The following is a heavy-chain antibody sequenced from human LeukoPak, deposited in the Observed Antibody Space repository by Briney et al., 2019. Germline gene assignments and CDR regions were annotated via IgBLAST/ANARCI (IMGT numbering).Heavy chain of an antibody. J-gene: IGHJ4*02. D-gene: IGHD1-26*01. CDR2: ISYDGSNK. Sequence: GGSLRLSCAASGFTFSSYATHWVRQAPGQGLEWVAVISYDGSNKYYADSVKGRFTISRDNSKNTLYLQMNSLRAEDTAVYYCARGGELLDYFDYWGQGTLVTVSS. CDR1: GFTFSSYA. V-gene: IGHV3-30*04. CDR3: ARGGELLDYFDY.